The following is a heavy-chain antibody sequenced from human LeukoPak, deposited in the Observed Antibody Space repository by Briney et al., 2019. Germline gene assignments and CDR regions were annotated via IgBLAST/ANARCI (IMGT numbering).Heavy chain of an antibody. CDR2: IYFTGAA. Sequence: SETLSLTCTVSIGSINNGDYYWSWIRQSPGKGLEWIGYIYFTGAAYYNPSLKSRVLISVNTSTNQFSLRVTSMTAADTAVYYCARHPDASFRRDGYVDYWGQGTLVTVSS. D-gene: IGHD5-24*01. CDR3: ARHPDASFRRDGYVDY. CDR1: IGSINNGDYY. J-gene: IGHJ4*02. V-gene: IGHV4-30-4*01.